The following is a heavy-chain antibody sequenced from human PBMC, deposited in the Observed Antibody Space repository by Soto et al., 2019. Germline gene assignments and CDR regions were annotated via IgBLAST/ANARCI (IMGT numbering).Heavy chain of an antibody. Sequence: ASDTLSLTCAVSSCPIDNVYWWSWFRQSPGKGLEWIGETSHDGVTNYNPPLEGRVTISIDKSKNQFYLDLNSVTAADTAMYYCARNGECTHPGCLVRWFDPWGAGTLGSVSS. CDR2: TSHDGVT. D-gene: IGHD3-10*01. V-gene: IGHV4-4*02. CDR1: SCPIDNVYW. CDR3: ARNGECTHPGCLVRWFDP. J-gene: IGHJ5*02.